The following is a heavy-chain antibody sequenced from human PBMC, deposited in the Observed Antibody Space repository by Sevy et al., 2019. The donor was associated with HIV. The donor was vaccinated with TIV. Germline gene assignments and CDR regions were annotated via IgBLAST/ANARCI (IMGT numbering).Heavy chain of an antibody. V-gene: IGHV3-23*01. Sequence: GGSLRLSCAASGFTFNFYAMTWVRQAPGKGLEWVSSITGSGSSTYYAYSVKGRFTISRGNSKNSLYLQMNSLRAEDTAVYYCAKEHDNSWFDPWGQGTLVTVSS. CDR3: AKEHDNSWFDP. CDR1: GFTFNFYA. D-gene: IGHD3-9*01. J-gene: IGHJ5*02. CDR2: ITGSGSST.